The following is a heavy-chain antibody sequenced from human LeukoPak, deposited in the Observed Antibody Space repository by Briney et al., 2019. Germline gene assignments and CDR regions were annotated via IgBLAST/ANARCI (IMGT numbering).Heavy chain of an antibody. CDR2: ISSSGSTI. CDR1: GFTFSSSN. Sequence: GGSLRLSCAASGFTFSSSNLNWVRRAPGKGLEWVSYISSSGSTIYYADSLKGRFTISRDNAKNSLYLQMNSLRAEDTAVYYCARDRYYDDSSGLDYWGQGTLVTVSS. D-gene: IGHD3-22*01. J-gene: IGHJ4*02. V-gene: IGHV3-48*03. CDR3: ARDRYYDDSSGLDY.